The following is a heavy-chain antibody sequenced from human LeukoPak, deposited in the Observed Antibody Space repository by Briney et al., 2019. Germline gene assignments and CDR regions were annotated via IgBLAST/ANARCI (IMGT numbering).Heavy chain of an antibody. Sequence: GGSLRLSCGASGFAFSSYWMTWLRQAPGKGLEFVANIEPAGSATYYADSVKGRFTISRDNTKNLLYLQMNSLTAEDSAVYHCGKFGYVSAVDTWGQGALVTISS. CDR1: GFAFSSYW. CDR2: IEPAGSAT. CDR3: GKFGYVSAVDT. J-gene: IGHJ5*02. D-gene: IGHD2-15*01. V-gene: IGHV3-7*01.